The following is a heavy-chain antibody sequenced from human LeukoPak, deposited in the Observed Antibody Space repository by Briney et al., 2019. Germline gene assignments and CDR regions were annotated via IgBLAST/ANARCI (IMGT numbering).Heavy chain of an antibody. CDR3: ARLWGGNGYSGGSLNL. V-gene: IGHV3-23*01. D-gene: IGHD3-16*01. CDR1: GFTFSSYA. Sequence: GGSLRLSCAASGFTFSSYAMSWVRQAPGKGLEWVSAISGSGGSTYYADSVKGRFTISRDNSKNMVFLQMDRLRAEDTAVYYCARLWGGNGYSGGSLNLWGQGTLVTVS. CDR2: ISGSGGST. J-gene: IGHJ5*02.